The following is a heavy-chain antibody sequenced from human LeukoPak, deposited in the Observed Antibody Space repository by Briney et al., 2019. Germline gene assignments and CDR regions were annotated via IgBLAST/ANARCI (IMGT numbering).Heavy chain of an antibody. D-gene: IGHD3-9*01. J-gene: IGHJ3*02. Sequence: SETLSLTCTVSVGSISGNYWSWIRQPPGKGLEWIGYIYSSGSTNYNPSLKSRLTISLDTSKNQFSLNLSSVTAADTAVYYCARARYVNSFYAFDIWGQGTLVTVSS. V-gene: IGHV4-59*01. CDR3: ARARYVNSFYAFDI. CDR2: IYSSGST. CDR1: VGSISGNY.